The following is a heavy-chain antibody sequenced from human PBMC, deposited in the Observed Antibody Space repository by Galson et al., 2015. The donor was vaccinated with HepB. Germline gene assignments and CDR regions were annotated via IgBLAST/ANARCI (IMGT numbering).Heavy chain of an antibody. CDR3: ARGPASVVYDYVWGSSRQSLYYLDS. D-gene: IGHD3-16*02. CDR2: INHSGST. Sequence: SETLSLTYAVYGGSFSDYYWSWIRQPPGKGLEWIGEINHSGSTNDNPSLKSRITISVDTSKNQFSLKLTSVTAADAAVYYCARGPASVVYDYVWGSSRQSLYYLDSWGQGTLLTVSS. V-gene: IGHV4-34*01. J-gene: IGHJ4*02. CDR1: GGSFSDYY.